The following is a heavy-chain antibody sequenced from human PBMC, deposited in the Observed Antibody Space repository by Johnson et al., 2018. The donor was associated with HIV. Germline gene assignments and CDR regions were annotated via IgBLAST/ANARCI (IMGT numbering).Heavy chain of an antibody. D-gene: IGHD3-16*02. V-gene: IGHV3-30-3*01. CDR2: ISYDGSKK. CDR3: ATGIEDDAFDI. Sequence: QVQLVESGGGVVRPGRSLRLSCAASGFTFSSYAMHWVRQAPGKGLEWVAVISYDGSKKYYADSVKGRFTISRDNSKNTRYLQMNSLRAEDTAVYYCATGIEDDAFDIWGQGTMVTVSS. CDR1: GFTFSSYA. J-gene: IGHJ3*02.